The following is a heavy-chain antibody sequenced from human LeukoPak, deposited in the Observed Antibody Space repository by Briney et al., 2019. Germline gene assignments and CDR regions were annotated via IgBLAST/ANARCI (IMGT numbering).Heavy chain of an antibody. J-gene: IGHJ5*02. CDR1: GGSISSYY. V-gene: IGHV4-59*12. CDR3: ARVFDDAYVDWFDP. Sequence: SETLSLTCTVSGGSISSYYWSWIRQPPGKGLEWIGYIYYSGSAYYNPSLKSRVTISLDTSKNQFSLNLSSVTAADTAVYYCARVFDDAYVDWFDPWGQGTLVTVSS. D-gene: IGHD3-16*01. CDR2: IYYSGSA.